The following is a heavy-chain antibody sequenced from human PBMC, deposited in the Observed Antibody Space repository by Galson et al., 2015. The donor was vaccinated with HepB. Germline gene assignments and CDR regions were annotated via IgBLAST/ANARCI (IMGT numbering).Heavy chain of an antibody. J-gene: IGHJ6*02. CDR2: ISSSSSYT. V-gene: IGHV3-11*06. Sequence: SLRLSCAASGFTFSDYYMSWIRQAPGKGLEWVSYISSSSSYTNYADSVKGRFTISRDNAKNSLYLQMNSLRAEDTAVYYCARENLPRARPYSGYDPRGYGMDVWGQGTTVTVSS. CDR1: GFTFSDYY. CDR3: ARENLPRARPYSGYDPRGYGMDV. D-gene: IGHD5-12*01.